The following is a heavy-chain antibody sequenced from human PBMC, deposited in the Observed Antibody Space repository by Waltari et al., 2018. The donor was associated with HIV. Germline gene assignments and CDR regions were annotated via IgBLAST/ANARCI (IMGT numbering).Heavy chain of an antibody. CDR3: ARDRGRRRGFFVY. J-gene: IGHJ4*02. Sequence: QVQLVQSGAEVKQTWASVKISCQDFGITFIGYYMHWVRQAPGQGLEWMGWINPNTGDTNYAQKFQGRVTMTRDTSISIVYMDLSSLKSDDTAVYYCARDRGRRRGFFVYWGQGTLVTVST. D-gene: IGHD3-16*01. CDR2: INPNTGDT. CDR1: GITFIGYY. V-gene: IGHV1-2*02.